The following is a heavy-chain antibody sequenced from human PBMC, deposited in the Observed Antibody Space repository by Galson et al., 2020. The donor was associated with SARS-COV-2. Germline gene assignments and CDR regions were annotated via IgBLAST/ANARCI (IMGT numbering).Heavy chain of an antibody. J-gene: IGHJ4*02. D-gene: IGHD7-27*01. CDR1: GFTVSSNY. CDR2: IYSCGST. Sequence: GESLKISCAASGFTVSSNYMSWVRQAPGKGLEWVSVIYSCGSTYYADSVKGRFTISRDNSKNTLYLQMNSLRAEDTAVYYCARGDMGNDYFDYWGQGTLVTVSS. V-gene: IGHV3-66*03. CDR3: ARGDMGNDYFDY.